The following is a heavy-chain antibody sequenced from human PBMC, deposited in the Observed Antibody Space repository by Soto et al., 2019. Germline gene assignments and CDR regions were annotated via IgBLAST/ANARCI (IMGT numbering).Heavy chain of an antibody. Sequence: LRLSCAASGFTFSSSAMSWVRQAPGKGLEWVSAISGSGGSTYYADTVKGRFTVSRDNSKNTLYLQMNSLRAEDTAVYYCAKAHDYGDYPDYWGQGTLVTVSS. V-gene: IGHV3-23*01. D-gene: IGHD4-17*01. CDR1: GFTFSSSA. CDR3: AKAHDYGDYPDY. J-gene: IGHJ4*02. CDR2: ISGSGGST.